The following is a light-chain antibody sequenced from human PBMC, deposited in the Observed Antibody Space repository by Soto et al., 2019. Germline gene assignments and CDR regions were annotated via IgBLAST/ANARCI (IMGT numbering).Light chain of an antibody. Sequence: QSVLTQRPSVPWAPVQTVTISCTGSGSNIGAGYGVQWYQQLPGTAPRLLIYGSDDRPSGVPDRFSASVSGNSASLAITGLQTEDEAVYYCQSYDSNLSEVFGPRTKVTVL. V-gene: IGLV1-40*01. CDR1: GSNIGAGYG. J-gene: IGLJ1*01. CDR3: QSYDSNLSEV. CDR2: GSD.